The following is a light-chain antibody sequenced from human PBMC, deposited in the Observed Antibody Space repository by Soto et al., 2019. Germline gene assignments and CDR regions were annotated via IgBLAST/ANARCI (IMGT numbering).Light chain of an antibody. J-gene: IGKJ1*01. CDR1: QTISSW. CDR3: QQYQSYSRT. CDR2: QAS. V-gene: IGKV1-5*03. Sequence: DIQMTQSPSALSASVLDIVTITCLASQTISSWLAWYQQKPGEAPRLLIYQASSLETEVPSRFSGSGSGTEFTLTISSLQPGDFATYYCQQYQSYSRTFGQGTKVDIK.